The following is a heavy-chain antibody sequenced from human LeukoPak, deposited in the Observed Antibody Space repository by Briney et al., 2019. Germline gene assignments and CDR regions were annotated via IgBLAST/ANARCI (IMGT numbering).Heavy chain of an antibody. CDR1: GFTFSSYS. V-gene: IGHV3-48*01. CDR3: ASITGDFWSGYMGEEPDY. J-gene: IGHJ4*02. CDR2: ISSSSSTI. D-gene: IGHD3-3*01. Sequence: GGSLRLSCAASGFTFSSYSMNWVRQAPGKGLEWVSYISSSSSTIYYADSVKGRFTISRDNAKNSLYLQMNSLRAEDTAVYYCASITGDFWSGYMGEEPDYWGQGTLVTVSP.